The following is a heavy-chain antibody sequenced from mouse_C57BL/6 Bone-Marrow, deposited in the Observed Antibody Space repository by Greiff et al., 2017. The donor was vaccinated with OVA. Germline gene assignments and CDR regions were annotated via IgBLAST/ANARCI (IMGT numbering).Heavy chain of an antibody. D-gene: IGHD1-1*01. J-gene: IGHJ2*01. V-gene: IGHV5-6*01. Sequence: EVQLQESGGDLVKPGGSLKLSCAASGFTFSSYGMSWVRQTPDKRLEWVATISSGGSYTYSPDSVKGRFTISRDNAKNTLYLQMSSLKSEDTAMYYCARHGDYGSFFDYWGQGTTLTVSS. CDR2: ISSGGSYT. CDR1: GFTFSSYG. CDR3: ARHGDYGSFFDY.